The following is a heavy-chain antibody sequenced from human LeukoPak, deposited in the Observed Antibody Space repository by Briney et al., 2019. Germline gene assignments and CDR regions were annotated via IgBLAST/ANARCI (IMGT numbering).Heavy chain of an antibody. V-gene: IGHV1-2*02. CDR3: ARDEVEQWLVIRWADAEYFQH. Sequence: GASVKVSCKASGYTFTGYYMHWVRQAPGQGLEWMGWINPNSGGTNYAQKFQGRVTMTRDTSISTAYMELSRLRSDDTAVYYCARDEVEQWLVIRWADAEYFQHWGQGTLVTVSS. J-gene: IGHJ1*01. CDR1: GYTFTGYY. D-gene: IGHD6-19*01. CDR2: INPNSGGT.